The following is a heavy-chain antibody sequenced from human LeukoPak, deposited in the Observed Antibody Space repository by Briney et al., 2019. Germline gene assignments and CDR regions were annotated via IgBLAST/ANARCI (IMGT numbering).Heavy chain of an antibody. CDR1: GFTFSSYA. CDR3: AKVISGFGVVLDAFDI. V-gene: IGHV3-23*01. Sequence: GGSLRLSCAASGFTFSSYAMSWVRQAPGKGLEWVSAISGSGGSTYYADSVKGRFTISRDNSKNTLYLQMNSLRAEDTAVYYCAKVISGFGVVLDAFDIWGQGTMVTVSS. J-gene: IGHJ3*02. CDR2: ISGSGGST. D-gene: IGHD3-3*01.